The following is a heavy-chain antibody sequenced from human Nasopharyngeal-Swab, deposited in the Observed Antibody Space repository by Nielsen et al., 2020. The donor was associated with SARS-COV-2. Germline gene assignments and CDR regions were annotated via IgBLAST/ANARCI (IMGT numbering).Heavy chain of an antibody. CDR3: ARPLSRDSTWTTEANWFDP. V-gene: IGHV3-74*01. D-gene: IGHD6-13*01. Sequence: GESLKISCEVSGVIFSKYWMHWVRQVPGKGLVWVSRVNQDGSRTDYADSVRGRFTISRDNSKNTLYVQMNSLRAEDTALYHCARPLSRDSTWTTEANWFDPWGQGTLVTVSS. J-gene: IGHJ5*02. CDR2: VNQDGSRT. CDR1: GVIFSKYW.